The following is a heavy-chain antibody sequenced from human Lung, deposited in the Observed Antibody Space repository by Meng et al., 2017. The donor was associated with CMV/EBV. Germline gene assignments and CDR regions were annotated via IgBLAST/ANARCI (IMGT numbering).Heavy chain of an antibody. CDR2: IRYDGSNK. J-gene: IGHJ5*02. Sequence: GGSLRLXCAASGFTFDDYAMHWVRQAPGKGLEWVAFIRYDGSNKYYADSVKGRFTISRDNSKNTLYLQMNSLRAEDTAVYYCAKDSPLGYSSSSRGNWFDPWGQGTLVTVSS. CDR1: GFTFDDYA. CDR3: AKDSPLGYSSSSRGNWFDP. D-gene: IGHD6-6*01. V-gene: IGHV3-30*02.